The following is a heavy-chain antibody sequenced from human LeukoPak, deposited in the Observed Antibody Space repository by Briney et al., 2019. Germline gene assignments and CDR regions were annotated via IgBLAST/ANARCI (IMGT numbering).Heavy chain of an antibody. CDR1: GGSVSSGSYY. Sequence: KASETLSLTCSVSGGSVSSGSYYWSWIRQPPGKGLEWIGYIYHSGSTNYNPSLKSRVTISVDTSKNQFSLKLSSVTAADTAVYYCARALVTAILYEDWGQGTLVTVSS. CDR2: IYHSGST. J-gene: IGHJ4*02. CDR3: ARALVTAILYED. V-gene: IGHV4-61*01. D-gene: IGHD2-21*02.